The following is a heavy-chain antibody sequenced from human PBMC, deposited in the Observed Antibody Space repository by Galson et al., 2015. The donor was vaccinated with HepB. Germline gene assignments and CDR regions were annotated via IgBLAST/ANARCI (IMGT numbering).Heavy chain of an antibody. CDR1: GYGFTSYG. D-gene: IGHD2-2*01. V-gene: IGHV1-18*01. J-gene: IGHJ4*02. Sequence: SVKVSCKASGYGFTSYGISWVRQAPGQGPEWMGWISVYSGDTDYAQKFQGRVTMTTDTSTATAYMELRSLRSDDTAVYFCTRSPEPIVVTPAAFDQWGQGTLVTVSS. CDR2: ISVYSGDT. CDR3: TRSPEPIVVTPAAFDQ.